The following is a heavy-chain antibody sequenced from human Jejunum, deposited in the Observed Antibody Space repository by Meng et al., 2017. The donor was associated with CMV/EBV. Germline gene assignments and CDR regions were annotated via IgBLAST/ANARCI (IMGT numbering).Heavy chain of an antibody. CDR3: AFRATQVLFDV. D-gene: IGHD1-1*01. CDR1: GFTFSNFY. V-gene: IGHV3-21*01. Sequence: GQLGGSGGGLVKPGGSLRLSCSASGFTFSNFYINWVRQAPGKGLEWISSISGSGDNIYYADSVRGRFTISRDNAKNSLYLQMNSLRAEDTAVYYCAFRATQVLFDVWGRGTLVTVSS. CDR2: ISGSGDNI. J-gene: IGHJ2*01.